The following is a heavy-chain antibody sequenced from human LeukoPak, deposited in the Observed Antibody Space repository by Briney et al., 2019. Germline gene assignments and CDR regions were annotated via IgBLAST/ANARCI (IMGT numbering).Heavy chain of an antibody. CDR1: GFTFSSYW. D-gene: IGHD3-10*01. CDR3: ARVGTNYYGSGSYRTYYYMDV. CDR2: INSDGNST. J-gene: IGHJ6*03. Sequence: GGSLRLSCVASGFTFSSYWMHWVRQAPGKGLVWVSRINSDGNSTSYADSVKGRFTISRDNAKNTLYLQMNRLRVEDTAVYYCARVGTNYYGSGSYRTYYYMDVWGKGTTVTVSS. V-gene: IGHV3-74*01.